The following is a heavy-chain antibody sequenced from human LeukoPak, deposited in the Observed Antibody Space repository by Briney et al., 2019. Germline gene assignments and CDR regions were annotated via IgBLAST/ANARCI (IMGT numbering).Heavy chain of an antibody. D-gene: IGHD3-9*01. Sequence: GASVKVSCKASGYTFTSYGISWVRQAPGQGLEWMGWISAYNGNTNYAQKLQGRVTMTTDTSTSTAYMELRGLRSDDTAVYYCARVPYYDILTGYQIFYWFDPWGQGTLVTVSS. CDR2: ISAYNGNT. CDR1: GYTFTSYG. J-gene: IGHJ5*02. V-gene: IGHV1-18*01. CDR3: ARVPYYDILTGYQIFYWFDP.